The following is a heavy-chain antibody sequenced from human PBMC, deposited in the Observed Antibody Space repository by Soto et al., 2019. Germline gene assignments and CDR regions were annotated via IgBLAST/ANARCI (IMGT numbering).Heavy chain of an antibody. CDR3: TRDRGYYDQYYYYYYGMDV. Sequence: SLRLSCTASGFTFGDYAMSWFRQAPGKGLEWVGFIRSKAYGGTTEYAASVKGRFTISRDDSKSIAYLQMNSLKTEDTAVYYCTRDRGYYDQYYYYYYGMDVWGQGTTVTVSS. V-gene: IGHV3-49*03. J-gene: IGHJ6*02. CDR2: IRSKAYGGTT. D-gene: IGHD3-3*01. CDR1: GFTFGDYA.